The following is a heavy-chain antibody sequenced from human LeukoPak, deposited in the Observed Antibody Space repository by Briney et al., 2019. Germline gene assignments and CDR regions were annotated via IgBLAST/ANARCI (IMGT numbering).Heavy chain of an antibody. CDR3: ANGGQNFDY. Sequence: SETLSLTCAVYGGSFSGYYWSWIRQPPGKGLEWIGETNHSGSTNYNPSLKSRVTISVDTSKNQFSLKLSSVTAADTAVYYCANGGQNFDYWGQGTLVTVSS. CDR1: GGSFSGYY. J-gene: IGHJ4*02. D-gene: IGHD3-10*01. CDR2: TNHSGST. V-gene: IGHV4-34*01.